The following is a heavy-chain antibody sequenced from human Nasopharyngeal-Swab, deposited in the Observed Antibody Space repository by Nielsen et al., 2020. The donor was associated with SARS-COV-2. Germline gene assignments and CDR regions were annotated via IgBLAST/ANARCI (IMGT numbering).Heavy chain of an antibody. V-gene: IGHV3-30-3*01. Sequence: GESLKISCAASGFTFSSYAMRWVRQAPGKGLEWVAVISYDGSNKYYADSVKGRFTISRDNSKNTLYLQMNSLRAEDTAVYYCARDSRDRYSSGPDAFDIWGQGTMVTVSS. CDR1: GFTFSSYA. J-gene: IGHJ3*02. CDR3: ARDSRDRYSSGPDAFDI. CDR2: ISYDGSNK. D-gene: IGHD6-19*01.